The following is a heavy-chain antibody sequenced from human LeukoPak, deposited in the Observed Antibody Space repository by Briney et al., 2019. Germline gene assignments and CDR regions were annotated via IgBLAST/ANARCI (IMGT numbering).Heavy chain of an antibody. CDR1: GGSFSGYY. Sequence: SETLSLTCAVYGGSFSGYYWSWIRQPPGRGLEWIGEINHSGSTNYNPSLKSRVTISVDTSKNQFCLKLSSVTAAETAVYYCASGSRYCSSTSCYRWFDPWGQGTLVTVSS. J-gene: IGHJ5*02. CDR2: INHSGST. V-gene: IGHV4-34*01. CDR3: ASGSRYCSSTSCYRWFDP. D-gene: IGHD2-2*01.